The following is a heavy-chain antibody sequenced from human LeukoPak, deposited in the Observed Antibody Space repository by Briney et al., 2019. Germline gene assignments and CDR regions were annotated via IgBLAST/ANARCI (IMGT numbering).Heavy chain of an antibody. J-gene: IGHJ4*02. CDR2: ISYDGSNK. D-gene: IGHD5-24*01. V-gene: IGHV3-30*18. CDR3: AKMAQNFDY. Sequence: GGSLRLSCAASGFTFSSYGMHWVRQAPGKGLEWVAVISYDGSNKYYADSVKGRFTISRDNSKNTLYLQMNSLRAEGTAVYYCAKMAQNFDYWGQGTLVTVSS. CDR1: GFTFSSYG.